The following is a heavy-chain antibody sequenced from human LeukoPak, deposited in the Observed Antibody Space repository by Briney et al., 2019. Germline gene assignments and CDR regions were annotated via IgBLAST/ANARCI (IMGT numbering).Heavy chain of an antibody. V-gene: IGHV4-59*01. CDR2: IYYSGST. Sequence: KASETLSLTCTVSGGSISTYFWSWIRQPPGKGLEWIGYIYYSGSTNYNPSLKSRVTISVDTSKNQFSLQLTSMTAADAAAYYCAGVLLRYLFEPWRQGTVVTVSS. CDR3: AGVLLRYLFEP. CDR1: GGSISTYF. D-gene: IGHD1-1*01. J-gene: IGHJ5*02.